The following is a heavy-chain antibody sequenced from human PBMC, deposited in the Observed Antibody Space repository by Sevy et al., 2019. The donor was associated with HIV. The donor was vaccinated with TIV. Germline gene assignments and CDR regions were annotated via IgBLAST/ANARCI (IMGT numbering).Heavy chain of an antibody. J-gene: IGHJ4*02. Sequence: GGSLRLSCAASGFTFTDYFMGWVRQAPGKGLEWVANIDQDGSQKNYVDSVKGRFTISRDNAKNSVYLQMNRLRLDDTAVYYCARELWPGDYWGQGTLVTVSS. CDR3: ARELWPGDY. CDR2: IDQDGSQK. D-gene: IGHD2-21*01. V-gene: IGHV3-7*01. CDR1: GFTFTDYF.